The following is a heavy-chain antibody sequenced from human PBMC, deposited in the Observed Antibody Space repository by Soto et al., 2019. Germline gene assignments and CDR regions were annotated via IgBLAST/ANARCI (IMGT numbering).Heavy chain of an antibody. CDR2: ISHAGDNQ. CDR1: GFTFSNFA. V-gene: IGHV3-30*03. D-gene: IGHD6-13*01. J-gene: IGHJ3*01. CDR3: ARRIPVSGPYGAFDL. Sequence: QVQLVESGGGVVQPGRSLRVSCVASGFTFSNFAMYWVRQAPGKGLEWVALISHAGDNQYYADSLKGRFTVSRDNSKSTLYLQMTSPRPDDTAIYYCARRIPVSGPYGAFDLWGQGTMVTVSS.